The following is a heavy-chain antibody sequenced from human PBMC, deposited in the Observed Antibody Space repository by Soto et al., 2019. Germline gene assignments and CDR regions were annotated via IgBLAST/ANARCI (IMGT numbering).Heavy chain of an antibody. Sequence: PGGSLRLSCAASGFTFSSYAMSWVRQAPGKGLEWVSAISGSGGSTYYADSVKGRFTISRDNSKNTLYLQMNSLRAEDTAVYYCAKSADIVVVPATYGDYMDVWGKGTTVTVSS. CDR1: GFTFSSYA. D-gene: IGHD2-2*01. V-gene: IGHV3-23*01. CDR3: AKSADIVVVPATYGDYMDV. CDR2: ISGSGGST. J-gene: IGHJ6*03.